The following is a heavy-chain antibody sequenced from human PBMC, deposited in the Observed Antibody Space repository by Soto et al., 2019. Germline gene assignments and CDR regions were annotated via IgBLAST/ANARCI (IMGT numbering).Heavy chain of an antibody. CDR2: IGSSSSSR. CDR3: ARDYGDYAALVY. D-gene: IGHD4-17*01. CDR1: GFTFSTYN. V-gene: IGHV3-21*01. Sequence: EVQLVESGGGLVKPGGSLTLSCAASGFTFSTYNMNWVRQAPGKGLEWVSSIGSSSSSRFYSDSVKGRFTISRANAKNSLCLQMNSLGAEDTAVYYCARDYGDYAALVYWGQGTLVTVSS. J-gene: IGHJ4*02.